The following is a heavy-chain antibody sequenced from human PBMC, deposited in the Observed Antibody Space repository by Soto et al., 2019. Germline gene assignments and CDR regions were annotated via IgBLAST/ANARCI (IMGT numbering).Heavy chain of an antibody. D-gene: IGHD3-10*01. CDR2: ITPILGIA. CDR3: ARVAITMVRGVTVEHFDY. V-gene: IGHV1-69*02. CDR1: GGTFSSYS. Sequence: SVKVSCKASGGTFSSYSISWVRQAPGQGLEWMGRITPILGIANYAQKFQGRVTITADKSTNTAYMDVSSLRSEDTAVYFCARVAITMVRGVTVEHFDYWGQGTLVTVSS. J-gene: IGHJ4*02.